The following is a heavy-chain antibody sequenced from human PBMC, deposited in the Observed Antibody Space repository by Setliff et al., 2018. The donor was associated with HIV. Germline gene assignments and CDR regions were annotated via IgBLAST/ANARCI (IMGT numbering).Heavy chain of an antibody. D-gene: IGHD3-22*01. J-gene: IGHJ6*03. Sequence: PGGSLRLSCAASGFTFSSYWMHWVRRAPGKGLVWVFGMNTDGSSTSKANTYATAYAASVKGRFTISRDDSKNTAYLQMNSLKTEDTAVYYCTSLAAMIVVVNNYYYYMDVWGKGTRSPSP. V-gene: IGHV3-73*01. CDR3: TSLAAMIVVVNNYYYYMDV. CDR1: GFTFSSYW. CDR2: STSKANTYAT.